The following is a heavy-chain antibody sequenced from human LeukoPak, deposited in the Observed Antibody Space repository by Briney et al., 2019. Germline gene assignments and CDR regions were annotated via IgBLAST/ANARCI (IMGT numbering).Heavy chain of an antibody. Sequence: PSETLSLTCAAYGGSFSGYYWSWIRQPPGKGLEWIGEINHSGSTNYNPSLKSRVTISVDTSKNQFSLKLSSVTAADTAVYYCARTVTGAYYYYYYGMDVWGQGTTVTVSS. CDR2: INHSGST. CDR1: GGSFSGYY. J-gene: IGHJ6*02. CDR3: ARTVTGAYYYYYYGMDV. V-gene: IGHV4-34*01. D-gene: IGHD3-10*01.